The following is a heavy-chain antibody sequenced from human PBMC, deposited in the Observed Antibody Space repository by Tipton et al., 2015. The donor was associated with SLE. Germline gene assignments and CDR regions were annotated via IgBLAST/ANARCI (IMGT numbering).Heavy chain of an antibody. CDR3: ARSDSYDSSGYYSYAFDI. CDR2: IYNSGSG. D-gene: IGHD3-22*01. J-gene: IGHJ3*02. CDR1: GGSISSHY. V-gene: IGHV4-59*11. Sequence: TLSLTCTVSGGSISSHYWSWIRQPPGKGLEWIGYIYNSGSGNYNPSLKSRVTISVGTSKNQFSLKLSSVSAADTAVYYCARSDSYDSSGYYSYAFDIWGQGPLVTVSS.